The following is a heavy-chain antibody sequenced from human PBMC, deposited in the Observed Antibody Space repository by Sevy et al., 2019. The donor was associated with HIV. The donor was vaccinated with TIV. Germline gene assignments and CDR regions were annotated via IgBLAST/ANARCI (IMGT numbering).Heavy chain of an antibody. J-gene: IGHJ3*02. Sequence: ASVKVSCKASGGSFSNFPVSWVRQAPGQGLEWMGMIIPKFGTTDYAQKFQGRVTITADESTTTAYMELTSLRSEDTAVYYCAREIPDYVSGYYSVDAFDIWGQGTKVTVSS. V-gene: IGHV1-69*13. CDR2: IIPKFGTT. CDR1: GGSFSNFP. CDR3: AREIPDYVSGYYSVDAFDI. D-gene: IGHD3-22*01.